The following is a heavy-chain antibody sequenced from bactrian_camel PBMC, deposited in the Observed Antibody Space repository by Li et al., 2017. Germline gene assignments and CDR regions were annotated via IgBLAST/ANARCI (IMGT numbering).Heavy chain of an antibody. V-gene: IGHV3S55*01. CDR3: AAEGSGAYCSLRALPLGY. CDR2: LDSDGIT. D-gene: IGHD3*01. CDR1: DHTSSSYC. Sequence: HVQLVESGGGSVQAGGSLRLSCAASDHTSSSYCMTWFRQAPGKEREGVAVLDSDGITKYSDSVKGRFIISKHNAKNTLFLQMNSLKPEDTAMYYCAAEGSGAYCSLRALPLGYWDQGTQVTVS. J-gene: IGHJ6*01.